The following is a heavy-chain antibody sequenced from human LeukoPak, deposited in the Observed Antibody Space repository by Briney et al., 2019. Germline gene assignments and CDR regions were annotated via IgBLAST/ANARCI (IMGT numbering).Heavy chain of an antibody. Sequence: GASVKVSCKASGYTFTSYGISWVRQAPGQGLEWMGWISAYNGNTNYAQKLQGRVTMTTDTSTSTAYMELRSLRSDDTAVYYCARDISGSYPNWFDPWGQGTLVTVSS. J-gene: IGHJ5*02. V-gene: IGHV1-18*01. CDR3: ARDISGSYPNWFDP. CDR2: ISAYNGNT. CDR1: GYTFTSYG. D-gene: IGHD1-26*01.